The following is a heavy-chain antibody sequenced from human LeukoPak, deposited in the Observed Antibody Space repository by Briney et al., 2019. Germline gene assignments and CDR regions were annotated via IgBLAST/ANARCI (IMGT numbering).Heavy chain of an antibody. CDR3: ARWDVRFLGPNWFDP. Sequence: SETLSLACAVYGGSFSGYYWSWIRQPPGKGLEWIGEINHSGSTDYNPSLKSRVTISVDTSKNQFSLKLSSVTAADTAVYYCARWDVRFLGPNWFDPWGQGTLVTVSS. V-gene: IGHV4-34*01. CDR2: INHSGST. J-gene: IGHJ5*02. D-gene: IGHD3-3*01. CDR1: GGSFSGYY.